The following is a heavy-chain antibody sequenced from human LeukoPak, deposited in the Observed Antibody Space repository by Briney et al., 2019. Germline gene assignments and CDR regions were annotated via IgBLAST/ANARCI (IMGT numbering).Heavy chain of an antibody. Sequence: GGSLRLSCAASGFTFSSYAMHWVRRAPGKGLEWVAVISYDGSNKYYADSVKGRFTISRDNSKNTLYLQMNSLRAEDTAVYYCARDGLRQLKLDYWGQGTLVTVSS. D-gene: IGHD6-6*01. CDR3: ARDGLRQLKLDY. V-gene: IGHV3-30-3*01. CDR1: GFTFSSYA. CDR2: ISYDGSNK. J-gene: IGHJ4*02.